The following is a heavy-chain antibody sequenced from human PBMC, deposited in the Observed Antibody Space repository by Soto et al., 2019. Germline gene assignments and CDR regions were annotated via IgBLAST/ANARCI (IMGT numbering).Heavy chain of an antibody. V-gene: IGHV1-46*03. D-gene: IGHD2-2*01. CDR1: GYTFTCYY. J-gene: IGHJ3*02. CDR2: INPSGGST. Sequence: ASVKVSCKASGYTFTCYYMYCVRQAPGQGLEWMGIINPSGGSTSYAQKFQGRVTMTRDTSTSTVYMELSSLRSEDTAVYYCARDQGFVVVPTAILPDDAFDIWGQGTMVTVSS. CDR3: ARDQGFVVVPTAILPDDAFDI.